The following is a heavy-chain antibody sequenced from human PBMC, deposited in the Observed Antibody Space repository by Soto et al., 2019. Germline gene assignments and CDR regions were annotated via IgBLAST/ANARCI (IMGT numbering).Heavy chain of an antibody. CDR3: ARAEVEPRFSGMDV. Sequence: ASVKVSCKASGYSFTSYGINWVRQAPGQGLEWMGWITVYNGQTKYAQNFQGRASMTTESPTSTAYLELTSLGSDATAVYYCARAEVEPRFSGMDVWGQGTTVTVSS. D-gene: IGHD3-3*01. V-gene: IGHV1-18*04. J-gene: IGHJ6*02. CDR2: ITVYNGQT. CDR1: GYSFTSYG.